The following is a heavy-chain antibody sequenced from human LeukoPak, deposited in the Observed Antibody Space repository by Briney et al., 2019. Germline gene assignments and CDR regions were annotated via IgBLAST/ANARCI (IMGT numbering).Heavy chain of an antibody. CDR2: ISYDGSNK. V-gene: IGHV3-30*18. J-gene: IGHJ4*02. CDR3: AKDLYETDYYFDY. CDR1: GFTFSSYG. Sequence: GGSLRLSCAASGFTFSSYGMHWVRQAPGKGLEWVAVISYDGSNKYYADSVKGRFTISRDNSKNTLYLQMDSLRAEDTAVYYCAKDLYETDYYFDYWGQGTLVTVSS. D-gene: IGHD3-16*01.